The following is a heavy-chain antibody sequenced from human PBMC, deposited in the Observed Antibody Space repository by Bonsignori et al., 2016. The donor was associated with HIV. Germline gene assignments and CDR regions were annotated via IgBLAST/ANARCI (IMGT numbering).Heavy chain of an antibody. CDR2: IYQSGNT. CDR1: GYSISSGFY. J-gene: IGHJ2*01. D-gene: IGHD2-21*01. V-gene: IGHV4-38-2*01. Sequence: GSLRLSCDVSGYSISSGFYWGWIRQPPGKGLEWIGSIYQSGNTYYNPSLMGRVTISVDTSKNQFSLRLNSVTAADTAVYYCARHVAYCGADCYRYPGVDWYFDLWGPWHPGHRLL. CDR3: ARHVAYCGADCYRYPGVDWYFDL.